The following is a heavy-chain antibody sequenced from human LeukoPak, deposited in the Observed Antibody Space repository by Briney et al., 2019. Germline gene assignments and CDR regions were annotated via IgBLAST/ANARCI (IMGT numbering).Heavy chain of an antibody. CDR2: INHSGST. D-gene: IGHD6-6*01. CDR3: ASVYSSPDY. CDR1: GGSFSGYY. J-gene: IGHJ4*02. V-gene: IGHV4-34*01. Sequence: SETLSLTCAVYGGSFSGYYWSWIRQPPGKGLEWIGEINHSGSTNYNPSLKSRVTISVDTSKNQFSLKLSSVTAADTAVYYCASVYSSPDYWGQETLVTVSS.